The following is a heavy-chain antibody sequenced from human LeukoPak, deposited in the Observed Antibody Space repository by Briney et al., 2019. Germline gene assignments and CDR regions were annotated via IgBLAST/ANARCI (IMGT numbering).Heavy chain of an antibody. D-gene: IGHD5-12*01. J-gene: IGHJ5*02. V-gene: IGHV3-23*01. CDR2: ISGSDAST. CDR3: AKEATP. Sequence: GKGLECVSAISGSDASTYYADSVKGRFTISRDNSKNTLYLQMYSLRAEDTAVYYCAKEATPWGQGTLVTVSS.